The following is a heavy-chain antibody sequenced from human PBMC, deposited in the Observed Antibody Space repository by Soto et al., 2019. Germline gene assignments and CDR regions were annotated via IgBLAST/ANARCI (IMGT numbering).Heavy chain of an antibody. Sequence: ASVKVSCKASGYTFTSYYMHWVRQAPGQGLEWMGIINPSGGSTSYAQKFQGRVTMTRDTSTSTVYMELSSLRSEDTAVYYCARISRDTAMPGEFDYWGQGTLVTVSS. CDR3: ARISRDTAMPGEFDY. CDR2: INPSGGST. D-gene: IGHD5-18*01. CDR1: GYTFTSYY. J-gene: IGHJ4*02. V-gene: IGHV1-46*01.